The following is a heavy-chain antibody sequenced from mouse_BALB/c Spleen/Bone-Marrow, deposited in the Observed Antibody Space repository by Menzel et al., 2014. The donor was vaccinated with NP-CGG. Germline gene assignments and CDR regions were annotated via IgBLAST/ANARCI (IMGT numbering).Heavy chain of an antibody. J-gene: IGHJ3*01. V-gene: IGHV1S81*02. CDR2: INPSNGRT. Sequence: QVQLQQSGAELVKPGASVKLSCKASGYTFTSYWIHWVKLRPGQGLEWIGEINPSNGRTNYNEKFKNKATLTVDKSSSAAYIQLSSLTSEDSAVYYCARYVGPGWFAYWGHETLVTVSA. CDR3: ARYVGPGWFAY. CDR1: GYTFTSYW.